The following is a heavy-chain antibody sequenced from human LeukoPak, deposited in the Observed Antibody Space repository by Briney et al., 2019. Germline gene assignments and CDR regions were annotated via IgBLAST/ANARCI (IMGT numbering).Heavy chain of an antibody. J-gene: IGHJ3*02. CDR1: GDSIGRGAYY. CDR2: IYYSGST. D-gene: IGHD3-3*01. CDR3: ARGGYDFWSGYSNDAFDI. V-gene: IGHV4-31*03. Sequence: SETLSLTCTVSGDSIGRGAYYWSWIRQHPGKCLEWIGYIYYSGSTDYNTSLKTRVTVSVDKANKQFSLKLSSVTAADTAVYYCARGGYDFWSGYSNDAFDIWGQGTMVTVYS.